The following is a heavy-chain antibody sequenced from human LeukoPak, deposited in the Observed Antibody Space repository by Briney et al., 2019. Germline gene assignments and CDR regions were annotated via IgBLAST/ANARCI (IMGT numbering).Heavy chain of an antibody. Sequence: GGSLRLSCAASGFTFSSSALHWVRQASGKGLEWVGRIRSTANGYATAYAASVKGRFTISRDNSKNTAYLQMDSPKTEDTAVYYCARGPSGYHNSGGQGTLVTVSS. V-gene: IGHV3-73*01. J-gene: IGHJ4*02. CDR2: IRSTANGYAT. D-gene: IGHD5-12*01. CDR1: GFTFSSSA. CDR3: ARGPSGYHNS.